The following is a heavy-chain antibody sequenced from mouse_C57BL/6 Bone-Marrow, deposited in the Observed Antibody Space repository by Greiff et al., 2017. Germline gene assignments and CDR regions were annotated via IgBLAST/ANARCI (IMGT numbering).Heavy chain of an antibody. CDR2: INSDGGST. CDR1: EYEFPSHD. J-gene: IGHJ2*01. CDR3: AKRGYPYFDY. V-gene: IGHV5-2*03. Sequence: DVKLVESGGGLVQPGESLKLSCESNEYEFPSHDLSWVRKTPEKRLELVAAINSDGGSTYYPDTMERRFIISRDNTKKTLYQQMSSLRSEDTALYYCAKRGYPYFDYWGQGTTLTVSS. D-gene: IGHD1-2*01.